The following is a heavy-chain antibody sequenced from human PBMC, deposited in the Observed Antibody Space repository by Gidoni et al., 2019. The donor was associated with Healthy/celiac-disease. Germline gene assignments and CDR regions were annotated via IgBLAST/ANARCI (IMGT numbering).Heavy chain of an antibody. Sequence: VQLLDSGGGLVQPWGSLRLSCAASGFTFSSYAMRWVRQAPGKGLEWVSATSGSSSSTYYADSVKGRFTISRDKCKNTRYLQMNSLTAEDTAVYYCAKGPDYGDYSKIDYWGQGTLVTVLS. CDR3: AKGPDYGDYSKIDY. CDR1: GFTFSSYA. V-gene: IGHV3-23*01. J-gene: IGHJ4*02. D-gene: IGHD4-17*01. CDR2: TSGSSSST.